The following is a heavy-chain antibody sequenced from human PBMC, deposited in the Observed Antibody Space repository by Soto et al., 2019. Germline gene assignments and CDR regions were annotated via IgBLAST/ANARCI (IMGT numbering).Heavy chain of an antibody. CDR1: GDPFSNFA. CDR3: ARPEMRGAVAGYWYFNL. D-gene: IGHD6-19*01. CDR2: IIPIFGTT. V-gene: IGHV1-69*01. J-gene: IGHJ2*01. Sequence: QVQLVQSGAEVKKPGSSVKVSCKASGDPFSNFAFGWVRQAPGQGLEWMGWIIPIFGTTNHAQKFQDRVTISADDSTSTASMELRNLRSNDTAVYYCARPEMRGAVAGYWYFNLWGRGTLVTVSP.